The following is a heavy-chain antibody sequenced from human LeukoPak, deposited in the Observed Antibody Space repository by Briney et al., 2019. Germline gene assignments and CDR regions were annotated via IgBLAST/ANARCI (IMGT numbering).Heavy chain of an antibody. CDR3: ARDLGLGYSSSWYVP. J-gene: IGHJ5*02. CDR1: GYTFTSYY. CDR2: INPSGGST. V-gene: IGHV1-46*01. Sequence: ASVKVSCKASGYTFTSYYMHWVRQAPGQGLEWMGIINPSGGSTSYAQKFQGRVTITADKSTSTAYMELSSLRSEDTAVYYCARDLGLGYSSSWYVPWGQGTLVTVSS. D-gene: IGHD6-13*01.